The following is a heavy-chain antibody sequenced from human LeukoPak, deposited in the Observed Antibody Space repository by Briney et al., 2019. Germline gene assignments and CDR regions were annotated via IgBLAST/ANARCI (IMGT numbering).Heavy chain of an antibody. CDR3: ARDALLDILTGYYPTYFDY. V-gene: IGHV3-74*01. CDR2: IYGDGSFT. CDR1: GFTFSNFW. J-gene: IGHJ4*02. D-gene: IGHD3-9*01. Sequence: GGSLRLSCAASGFTFSNFWMHWVRQAPGKGLVWVALIYGDGSFTRYADSVKGRFTISRDNAKNSLYLQMNSLRAEDTAVYYCARDALLDILTGYYPTYFDYWGQGTLVTVSS.